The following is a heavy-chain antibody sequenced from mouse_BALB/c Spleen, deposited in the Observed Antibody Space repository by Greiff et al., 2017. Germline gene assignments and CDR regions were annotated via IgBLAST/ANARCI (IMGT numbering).Heavy chain of an antibody. CDR1: GYTFTSYW. Sequence: VQLQQPGAELVRPGASVKLSCKASGYTFTSYWINWVKQRPGQGLEWIGNIYPSDSYTNYNQKFKDKATLTVDKSSSTAYMQLSSPTSEDSAVYYCTRNEYDFDYWGQGTTLTVSS. CDR2: IYPSDSYT. D-gene: IGHD5-2*01. CDR3: TRNEYDFDY. V-gene: IGHV1-69*02. J-gene: IGHJ2*01.